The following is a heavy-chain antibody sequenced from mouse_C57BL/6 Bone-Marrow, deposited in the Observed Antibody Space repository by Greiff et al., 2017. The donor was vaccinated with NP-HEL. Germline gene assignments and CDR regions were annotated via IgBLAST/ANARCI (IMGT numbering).Heavy chain of an antibody. CDR1: GIDFSRYW. CDR2: INPDSSTI. CDR3: ARENGVTTGPYYAMDY. Sequence: EVKLLESGGGLVQPGGSLKLSCAASGIDFSRYWMSWVRRAPGKGLEWIGEINPDSSTINYAPSLKDKFIISRDNAKNTLYLQMSKVRSEDTALYYCARENGVTTGPYYAMDYWGQGTSVTVSS. J-gene: IGHJ4*01. V-gene: IGHV4-1*01. D-gene: IGHD2-2*01.